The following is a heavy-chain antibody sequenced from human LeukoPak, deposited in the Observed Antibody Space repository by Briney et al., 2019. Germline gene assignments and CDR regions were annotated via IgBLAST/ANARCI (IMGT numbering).Heavy chain of an antibody. V-gene: IGHV3-7*01. CDR1: GFTFSSYW. J-gene: IGHJ6*02. CDR2: IKEDGSEK. Sequence: AGGSLRLSCAASGFTFSSYWMSWVRQAPEKGLEWVANIKEDGSEKYYVDSVKGRFTISRDNAKNSLYLQMNSLRAEDTAVYYCAREAHSSSWYFYYAMDVWGQGTLVTVS. D-gene: IGHD6-13*01. CDR3: AREAHSSSWYFYYAMDV.